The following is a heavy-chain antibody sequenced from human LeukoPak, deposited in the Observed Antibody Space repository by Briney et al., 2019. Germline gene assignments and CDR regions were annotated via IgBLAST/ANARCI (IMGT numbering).Heavy chain of an antibody. CDR3: ARDLSGDVLTAPFDY. CDR2: IIPIFGTA. V-gene: IGHV1-69*06. J-gene: IGHJ4*02. Sequence: SVKVSCKASGGTFSSYAISWVRQAPGQGLEWMGGIIPIFGTANYAQKFQGRVTITADKSTSTAYMELSSLRSGDTAVYYCARDLSGDVLTAPFDYWGQGTLVTVSS. D-gene: IGHD1-1*01. CDR1: GGTFSSYA.